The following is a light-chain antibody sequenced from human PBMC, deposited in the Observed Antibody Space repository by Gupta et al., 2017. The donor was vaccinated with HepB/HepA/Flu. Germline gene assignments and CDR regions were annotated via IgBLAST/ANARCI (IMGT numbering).Light chain of an antibody. V-gene: IGKV3-11*01. CDR1: QSVSSY. Sequence: EIVLTQSPATLSLSPGERATLSCRASQSVSSYLAWYQQKPGQAPRLLIYDASNRATGIPARLSGSGSETDFTLTISSLETEDFAGYDCQQRRTFGGGTKVEIK. J-gene: IGKJ4*01. CDR2: DAS. CDR3: QQRRT.